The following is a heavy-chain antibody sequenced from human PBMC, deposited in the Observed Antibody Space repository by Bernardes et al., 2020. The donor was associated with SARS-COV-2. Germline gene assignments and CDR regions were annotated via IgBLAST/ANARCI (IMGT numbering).Heavy chain of an antibody. D-gene: IGHD5-18*01. CDR3: ASKGYNYGWSGFDY. J-gene: IGHJ4*02. Sequence: SETLSLTCTVSGGSISSSNYYWGWIRQPPGKGLEWIGSIYSSGSSYYNPSLQSRVRASVDKSKNQFSLKLSSVTAADTAVYYCASKGYNYGWSGFDYWGQGTLVTVSS. CDR1: GGSISSSNYY. V-gene: IGHV4-39*07. CDR2: IYSSGSS.